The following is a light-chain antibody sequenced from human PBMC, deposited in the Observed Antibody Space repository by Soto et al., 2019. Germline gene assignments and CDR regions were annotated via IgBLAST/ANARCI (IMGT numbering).Light chain of an antibody. CDR3: QSYDTGLSGPVV. CDR1: GSNIGAGFD. V-gene: IGLV1-40*01. Sequence: QSVLTQPPSLSGAPGQNIIISCTGGGSNIGAGFDVHWYQQLPGTAPKLLIYGNTNRPSGVPDRFSGSKSGTSASLVITGLQAEGEADYYCQSYDTGLSGPVVFGGGTKLTVL. CDR2: GNT. J-gene: IGLJ2*01.